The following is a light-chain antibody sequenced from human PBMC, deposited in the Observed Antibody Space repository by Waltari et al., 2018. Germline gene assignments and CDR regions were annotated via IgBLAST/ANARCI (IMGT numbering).Light chain of an antibody. CDR1: VLAKKS. CDR3: YSAADSNLRV. V-gene: IGLV3-27*01. CDR2: KDT. J-gene: IGLJ3*02. Sequence: SYELTQPSSVSVSPGQTARITCSGDVLAKKSARWFQQKPGQAPVLLIYKDTERPSGIPERFSGSSSGATVTLTISGAQVEDEADYYCYSAADSNLRVFGGGTKLTVL.